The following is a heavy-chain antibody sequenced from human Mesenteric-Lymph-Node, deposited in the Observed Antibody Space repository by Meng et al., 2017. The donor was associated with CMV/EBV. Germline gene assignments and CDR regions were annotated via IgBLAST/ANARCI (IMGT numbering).Heavy chain of an antibody. CDR1: GFTFNSYW. D-gene: IGHD2-8*01. CDR3: TRGGGNGFDY. J-gene: IGHJ4*02. CDR2: ISSSSSYI. Sequence: GGSLRLSCVASGFTFNSYWIHWVRQAPGEGLEWVSSISSSSSYIYYADSVKGRFTISREIAKNSLYLQMNSLGVGDTAVYYCTRGGGNGFDYWGQGTLVTVSS. V-gene: IGHV3-21*01.